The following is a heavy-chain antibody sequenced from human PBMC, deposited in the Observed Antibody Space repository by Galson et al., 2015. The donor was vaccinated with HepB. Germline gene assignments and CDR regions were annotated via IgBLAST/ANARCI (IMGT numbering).Heavy chain of an antibody. V-gene: IGHV1-18*04. Sequence: SVKVSCKASGSTFTSFGISWVRQAPGQGLEWMGWINTHNGNTNYAQKLQGRVTMTTDTSTNTAYMELRSLRSDDTAVYYCAAATHYYYGLDVWGQGTTVTVSS. J-gene: IGHJ6*02. D-gene: IGHD2-15*01. CDR1: GSTFTSFG. CDR2: INTHNGNT. CDR3: AAATHYYYGLDV.